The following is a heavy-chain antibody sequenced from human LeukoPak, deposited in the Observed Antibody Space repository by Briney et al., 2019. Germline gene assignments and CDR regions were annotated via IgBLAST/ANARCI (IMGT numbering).Heavy chain of an antibody. J-gene: IGHJ4*02. V-gene: IGHV3-7*01. CDR2: INQDGSEK. D-gene: IGHD2-15*01. CDR1: GFTFSSHW. Sequence: PGGSLRLFCAASGFTFSSHWMSWVRQAPGKGLEWVANINQDGSEKYYVDSVKGRFTISRDNAKNSLYLQMNSLRAEDTAVYYCARAHGYCSGGSCIYFDYWGQGTLVTVSS. CDR3: ARAHGYCSGGSCIYFDY.